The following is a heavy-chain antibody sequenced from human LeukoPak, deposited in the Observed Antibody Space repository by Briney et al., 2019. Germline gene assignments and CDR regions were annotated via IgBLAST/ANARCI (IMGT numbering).Heavy chain of an antibody. D-gene: IGHD5-12*01. J-gene: IGHJ4*02. V-gene: IGHV3-23*01. CDR1: GFTFSSYG. Sequence: PGGSLRLSCAASGFTFSSYGMSWVRQAPGKGQEWVSAISGSGGSTYYADSVKGRFTISRDNSKNTLYLQMNSLRAEDTAVYYCAKVISGYDSRGYWGQGTLVTVSS. CDR3: AKVISGYDSRGY. CDR2: ISGSGGST.